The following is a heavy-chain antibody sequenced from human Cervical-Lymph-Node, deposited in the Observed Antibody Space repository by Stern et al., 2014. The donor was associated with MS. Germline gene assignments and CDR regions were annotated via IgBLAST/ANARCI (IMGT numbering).Heavy chain of an antibody. CDR1: GYTFISYV. CDR3: ARSQYYYANCGYSYCGMDV. J-gene: IGHJ6*02. V-gene: IGHV7-4-1*02. D-gene: IGHD3-22*01. CDR2: INTNTGKP. Sequence: QVQLVQSGAELKKPGASVKVSCKASGYTFISYVFNWVRQAPGQGLEWMGWINTNTGKPMYAQGFTGHAAIFLDTSVSTAYLQISSLQADDTAVYYCARSQYYYANCGYSYCGMDVWGQGTTVIVSS.